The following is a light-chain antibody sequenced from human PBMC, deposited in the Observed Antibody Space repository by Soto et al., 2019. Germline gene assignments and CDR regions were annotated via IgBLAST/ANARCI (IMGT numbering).Light chain of an antibody. Sequence: DIVMTQKKISLPVTPGEPASISCRSSQSLLHSNGYNYLDWYLQKPGQSPRLLIYGASSRATGIPDRFSGSGSGTDFTLTISRFDPEDFAMYYCLLQGSSLWTSG. CDR1: QSLLHSNGYNY. CDR3: LLQGSSLWT. J-gene: IGKJ1*01. V-gene: IGKV2-28*01. CDR2: GAS.